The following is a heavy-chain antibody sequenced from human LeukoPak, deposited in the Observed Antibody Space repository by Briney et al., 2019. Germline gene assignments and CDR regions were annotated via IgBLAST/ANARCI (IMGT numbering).Heavy chain of an antibody. D-gene: IGHD5-18*01. CDR2: ISSRGSTI. V-gene: IGHV3-11*04. CDR1: GFTFSDYY. CDR3: ARSKDTAMVLFDY. Sequence: GGSLRLSCAASGFTFSDYYMNWIRQAPGKGLEWVSYISSRGSTIYYADSVKGRFTISRDNAKNSLYLQMNSLRAEDTTVYYCARSKDTAMVLFDYWGQGTLVTVSS. J-gene: IGHJ4*02.